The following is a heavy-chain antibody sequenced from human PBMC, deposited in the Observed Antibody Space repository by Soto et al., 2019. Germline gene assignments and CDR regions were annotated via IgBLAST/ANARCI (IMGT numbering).Heavy chain of an antibody. CDR1: GYTFTSYG. CDR2: ISAYNGST. Sequence: ASVKVSCKASGYTFTSYGISWVRQAPGQGLEWMGWISAYNGSTSYAQKFQGRVTMTRDTSTSTVYMELSSLRSEDTAVYYCARDNFRLGSSGGTMDVWGQGTTVTVSS. CDR3: ARDNFRLGSSGGTMDV. D-gene: IGHD1-26*01. J-gene: IGHJ6*02. V-gene: IGHV1-18*01.